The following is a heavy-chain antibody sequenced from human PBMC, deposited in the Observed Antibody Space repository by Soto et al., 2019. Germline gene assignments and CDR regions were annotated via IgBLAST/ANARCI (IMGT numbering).Heavy chain of an antibody. V-gene: IGHV3-21*01. CDR2: ISKSDYT. J-gene: IGHJ4*02. CDR3: AREDSIIIPAVSDF. CDR1: GFAFNNYG. Sequence: GSLRLSCTVSGFAFNNYGINWVRQAPGKGLEWVSSISKSDYTYYSDSVKGRFTISRDNAKNSVSLQMNTLRVEDTAVYYCAREDSIIIPAVSDFWGQGTLVTVSS. D-gene: IGHD2-2*01.